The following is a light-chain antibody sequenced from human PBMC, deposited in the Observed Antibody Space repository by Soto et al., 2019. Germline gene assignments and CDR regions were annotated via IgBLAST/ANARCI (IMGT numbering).Light chain of an antibody. V-gene: IGLV3-21*04. CDR1: NIGSKS. Sequence: SYELTQPPSVSVAPGKTARNTCGGNNIGSKSVHWYQQKPGQAPVLVIYYDSDRPSGIPERFSGSNSGNTATLTISRVEAGDEADYYCQVWDSSSDHWVFGGGTKVTVL. J-gene: IGLJ3*02. CDR3: QVWDSSSDHWV. CDR2: YDS.